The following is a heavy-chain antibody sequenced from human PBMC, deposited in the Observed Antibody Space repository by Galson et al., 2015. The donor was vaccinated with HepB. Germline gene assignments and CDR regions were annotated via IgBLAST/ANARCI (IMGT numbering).Heavy chain of an antibody. CDR2: ISSSSSYI. CDR3: ARGRYYDSSGYYSDAFDI. J-gene: IGHJ3*02. V-gene: IGHV3-21*01. CDR1: GFTFSSYS. Sequence: SLRLSCAASGFTFSSYSMNWVRQAPGKGLEWVSSISSSSSYIYYADSVKGRFTISRDNAKNSLYLQMNSLRAEDTAVYYCARGRYYDSSGYYSDAFDIWGQGTMVTVSS. D-gene: IGHD3-22*01.